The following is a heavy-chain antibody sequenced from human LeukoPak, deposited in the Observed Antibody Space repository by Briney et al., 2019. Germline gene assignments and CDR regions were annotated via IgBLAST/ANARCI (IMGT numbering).Heavy chain of an antibody. CDR3: ARSPWIQLWLGAFDI. Sequence: SETLSLTCSVSGYSISSGYYWGWIRQPPGKGLEWIGSIYHSGSTYYNPSLKSRVTISVDTSKNQFSLKLSSVTAADTAVYYCARSPWIQLWLGAFDIWGQGTMVTVSS. J-gene: IGHJ3*02. D-gene: IGHD5-18*01. CDR1: GYSISSGYY. CDR2: IYHSGST. V-gene: IGHV4-38-2*01.